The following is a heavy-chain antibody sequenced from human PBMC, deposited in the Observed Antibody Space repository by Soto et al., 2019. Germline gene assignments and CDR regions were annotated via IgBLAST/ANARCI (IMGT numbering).Heavy chain of an antibody. CDR3: ASRIAARPFYY. Sequence: QVQLQQWGAGLLKPSETLSLTCAVYGGSFSGYYWSWIRQPPGKGLEWIGEINHSGSTNYNPSLKSRVTISVDTSKNQFSLKLCSVTAADMAVYFCASRIAARPFYYWGQGTLVTVSS. CDR2: INHSGST. D-gene: IGHD6-6*01. V-gene: IGHV4-34*01. CDR1: GGSFSGYY. J-gene: IGHJ4*02.